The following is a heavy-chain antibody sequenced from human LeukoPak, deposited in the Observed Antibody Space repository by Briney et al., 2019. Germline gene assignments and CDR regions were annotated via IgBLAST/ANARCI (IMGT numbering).Heavy chain of an antibody. J-gene: IGHJ4*02. CDR2: ISAYNGNT. Sequence: GASVKVSCKASGYTFTTFGISWVRQAPGQGLEWMGWISAYNGNTNYAQKLQGRVTMTTDTSTSTAYMELRSLRSDDTAVYYCARLYCGGDCLDYWGQGTLVTVSS. V-gene: IGHV1-18*01. CDR3: ARLYCGGDCLDY. D-gene: IGHD2-21*01. CDR1: GYTFTTFG.